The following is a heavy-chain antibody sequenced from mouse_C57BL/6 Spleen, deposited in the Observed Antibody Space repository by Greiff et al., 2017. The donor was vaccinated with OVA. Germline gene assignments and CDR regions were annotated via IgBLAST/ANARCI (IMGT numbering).Heavy chain of an antibody. CDR2: IYPSDSET. CDR3: ARGDYDYGGFDY. J-gene: IGHJ2*01. Sequence: VKLQQPGAELVRPGSSVKLSCKASGYTFTSYWMDWVKQRPGQGLEWIGNIYPSDSETHYNQKFKDKATLTVDKSSSTAYMQLSSLTSEDSAVYYCARGDYDYGGFDYWGQGTTLTVSS. V-gene: IGHV1-61*01. D-gene: IGHD2-4*01. CDR1: GYTFTSYW.